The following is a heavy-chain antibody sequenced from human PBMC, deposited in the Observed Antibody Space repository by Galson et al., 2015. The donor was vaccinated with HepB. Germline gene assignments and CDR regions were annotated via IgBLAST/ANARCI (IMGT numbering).Heavy chain of an antibody. J-gene: IGHJ6*02. Sequence: SVKVSCKASGYTFTNYDITWVRQAPGQGLEWMGWISAYNGNTNYAQKLQGRVTMTTDTSTSTAYMELRSLRSDDTAVYYCARSTDFYYYGMDVWGQGTTVTVSS. CDR3: ARSTDFYYYGMDV. V-gene: IGHV1-18*01. CDR1: GYTFTNYD. CDR2: ISAYNGNT.